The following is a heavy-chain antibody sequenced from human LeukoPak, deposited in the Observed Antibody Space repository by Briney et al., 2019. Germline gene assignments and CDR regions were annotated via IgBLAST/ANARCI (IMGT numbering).Heavy chain of an antibody. D-gene: IGHD6-13*01. CDR1: GFTLSSYN. CDR2: ISYRSSDI. CDR3: ARVYSGSWYSGYLYMGV. J-gene: IGHJ6*03. Sequence: PGGSLRLSCAASGFTLSSYNMKWVREAPGKGLEWVSSISYRSSDIEYADSVKGRFTISRDNAKQSLYLQMSSLRAVDTAVYYCARVYSGSWYSGYLYMGVWGKGTTVTVSS. V-gene: IGHV3-21*03.